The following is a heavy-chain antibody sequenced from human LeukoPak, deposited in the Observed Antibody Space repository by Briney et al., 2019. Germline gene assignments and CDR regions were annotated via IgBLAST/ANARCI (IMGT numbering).Heavy chain of an antibody. V-gene: IGHV4-30-4*08. D-gene: IGHD5-12*01. J-gene: IGHJ6*03. CDR3: ARHRDSGYDYYYYYMDV. Sequence: SQTLSLTCTVSGGSISSGDYYWSWIRQPPGKALEWIVYIYYSGSTYYNPSLKSRVTISVDTSKNQFSLKLSSVTAADTGVYYCARHRDSGYDYYYYYMDVWGKGTTVTVSS. CDR2: IYYSGST. CDR1: GGSISSGDYY.